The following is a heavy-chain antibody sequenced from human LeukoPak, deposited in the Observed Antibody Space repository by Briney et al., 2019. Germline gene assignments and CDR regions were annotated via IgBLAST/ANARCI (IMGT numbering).Heavy chain of an antibody. CDR3: ARVVIPGYYFDY. D-gene: IGHD3-22*01. CDR2: ISAYNGNT. V-gene: IGHV1-18*01. Sequence: ASVKVSCKASGYTFTSYAMNWVRQAPGQGLEWMGWISAYNGNTNYAQKLQGRVTMTTDTSTSTAYMELRSLRSDDTAVYYCARVVIPGYYFDYWGQGTLVTVSS. J-gene: IGHJ4*02. CDR1: GYTFTSYA.